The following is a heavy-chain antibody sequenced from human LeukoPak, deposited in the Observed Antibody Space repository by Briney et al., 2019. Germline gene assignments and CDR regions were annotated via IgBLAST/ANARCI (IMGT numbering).Heavy chain of an antibody. Sequence: PSETLSLTCTVSGGSISSSSYYWGWIRQPPGKGLEWIGSIYYSGSTYYNPSLKSRVTISVDTSKNQFSLKLSSVTAADTAVYYCARDRGAAAAGYYYYYMDVWGKGTTVTISS. J-gene: IGHJ6*03. CDR2: IYYSGST. D-gene: IGHD6-13*01. CDR3: ARDRGAAAAGYYYYYMDV. V-gene: IGHV4-39*07. CDR1: GGSISSSSYY.